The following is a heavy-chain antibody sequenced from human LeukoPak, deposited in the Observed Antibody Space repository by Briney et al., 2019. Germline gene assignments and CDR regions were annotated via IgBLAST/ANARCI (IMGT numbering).Heavy chain of an antibody. V-gene: IGHV1-2*02. J-gene: IGHJ4*02. CDR2: INPNNGGT. Sequence: ASVKVSCKASGYTFTGYSMHWVRQAPGQGLEWMGWINPNNGGTNYAQTFQGRVTMTRDTSITTAYMELSRLTSDDTAVYYCARELAGLDYWGQGTLVTVSS. CDR3: ARELAGLDY. CDR1: GYTFTGYS. D-gene: IGHD1-1*01.